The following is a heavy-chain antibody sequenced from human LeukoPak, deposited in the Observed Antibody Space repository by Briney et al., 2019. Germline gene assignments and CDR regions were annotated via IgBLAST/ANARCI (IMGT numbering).Heavy chain of an antibody. J-gene: IGHJ3*02. D-gene: IGHD3-9*01. CDR1: GYTFTSYG. CDR3: ARDRLLRYFDWLFTPSGAFDI. CDR2: ISAYNGNT. V-gene: IGHV1-18*01. Sequence: ASVKVSCKASGYTFTSYGISWVRQAPGQGLEWMGWISAYNGNTNYAQKLQGRVTMTTDTSTSTAYMELRSLRPDDTAVYYCARDRLLRYFDWLFTPSGAFDIWGQGTMVTVSS.